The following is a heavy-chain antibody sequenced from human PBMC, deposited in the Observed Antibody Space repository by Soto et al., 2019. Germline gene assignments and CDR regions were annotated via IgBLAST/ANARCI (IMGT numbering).Heavy chain of an antibody. CDR1: GFTFSSYS. J-gene: IGHJ5*02. CDR3: ASGGTTGTTATNWGDP. CDR2: ISSSGDYI. V-gene: IGHV3-21*01. Sequence: EVQLVESGVGLVKPGGSLRLSCAASGFTFSSYSMNWVFQAPGKGLEWVSSISSSGDYIYYAALVKGRFTISRDNDTNSLYLQMNSLSDEDTAVYYCASGGTTGTTATNWGDPWGQGTLVTVS. D-gene: IGHD1-1*01.